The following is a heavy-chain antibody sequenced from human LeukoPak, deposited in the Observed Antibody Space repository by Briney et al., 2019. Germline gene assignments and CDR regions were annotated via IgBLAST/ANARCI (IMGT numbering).Heavy chain of an antibody. Sequence: GGSLRLSCAASGFTFSSYAMSWVRQAPGKGLEWVSAISGSGGGTYYADDVKGRFTISRDNSKNTLYLQVNSLRAEDTAVYYCAKYRGLRYYDDWGQGTLVTVSS. CDR3: AKYRGLRYYDD. CDR1: GFTFSSYA. CDR2: ISGSGGGT. D-gene: IGHD3-22*01. J-gene: IGHJ4*02. V-gene: IGHV3-23*01.